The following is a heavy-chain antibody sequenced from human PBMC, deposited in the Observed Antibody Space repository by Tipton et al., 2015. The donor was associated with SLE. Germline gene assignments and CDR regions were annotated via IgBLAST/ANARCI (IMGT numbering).Heavy chain of an antibody. Sequence: SLRLSCAASGFTFSDYYMSWIRQAPGKGLEWVSNISSSGSTIYYADSVKGRFTISRDNAKNSLYLQMNSLRAEDTAVYYCAGGGAILEWLFYFDYWGQGTLVTVSS. CDR1: GFTFSDYY. V-gene: IGHV3-11*04. D-gene: IGHD3-3*02. CDR2: ISSSGSTI. CDR3: AGGGAILEWLFYFDY. J-gene: IGHJ4*02.